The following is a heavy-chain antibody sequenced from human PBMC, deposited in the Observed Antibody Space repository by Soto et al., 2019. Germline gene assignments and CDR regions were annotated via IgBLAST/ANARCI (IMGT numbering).Heavy chain of an antibody. CDR2: IYYSGST. V-gene: IGHV4-59*01. CDR1: GGSISSYY. CDR3: ARRTVTTIYDYGMDV. Sequence: PSETLSLTCTVSGGSISSYYWTWIRQPPGKGLEWIGYIYYSGSTYDNPSLKSRVTISVDTSKNQFSLRLNSVTAADTAVYYWARRTVTTIYDYGMDVWGRGTTVTVSS. D-gene: IGHD4-17*01. J-gene: IGHJ6*02.